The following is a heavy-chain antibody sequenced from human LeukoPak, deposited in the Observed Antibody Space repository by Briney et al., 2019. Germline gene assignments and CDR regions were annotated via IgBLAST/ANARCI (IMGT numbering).Heavy chain of an antibody. J-gene: IGHJ2*01. CDR2: IKQDGSEK. D-gene: IGHD6-19*01. CDR1: GFTFSSYW. CDR3: ARDHSSGWYGTLDDWYFDL. Sequence: PGGSLRLSCAASGFTFSSYWMSWVRQAPGKGLEWVANIKQDGSEKYYVDSVKGRFTISRDNAKNSLYLQMNSLRAEDTAVYYCARDHSSGWYGTLDDWYFDLWGRGTLVTVSS. V-gene: IGHV3-7*01.